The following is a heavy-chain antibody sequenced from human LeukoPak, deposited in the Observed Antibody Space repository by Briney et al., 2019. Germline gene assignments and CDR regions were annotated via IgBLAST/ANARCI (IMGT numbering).Heavy chain of an antibody. CDR2: ISGSGGST. Sequence: GGSLRLSCAASGFTFSSYAMSWVRQAPGKGLEWVSAISGSGGSTYYADSVKGRFTISRDNSKNTLYLQMNSLRAEDTAVYYCAKAGEAAAGSYYYYGMDVWGQGTTVTVSS. V-gene: IGHV3-23*01. J-gene: IGHJ6*02. D-gene: IGHD6-13*01. CDR1: GFTFSSYA. CDR3: AKAGEAAAGSYYYYGMDV.